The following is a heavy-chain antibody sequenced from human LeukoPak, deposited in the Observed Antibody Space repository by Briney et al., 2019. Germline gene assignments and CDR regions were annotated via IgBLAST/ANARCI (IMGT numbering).Heavy chain of an antibody. CDR3: RMPTVVTPRHPQRNDAFDI. Sequence: SGGSLRLSCAASGFTFSSYGMHWVRQAPGKGLEWVAFIRYDGSNKYYADSVKGRFTISRDNSKNTLYLQMNSLRAEDTAVYYCRMPTVVTPRHPQRNDAFDIWGQGTMVTVSS. CDR1: GFTFSSYG. D-gene: IGHD4-23*01. V-gene: IGHV3-30*02. CDR2: IRYDGSNK. J-gene: IGHJ3*02.